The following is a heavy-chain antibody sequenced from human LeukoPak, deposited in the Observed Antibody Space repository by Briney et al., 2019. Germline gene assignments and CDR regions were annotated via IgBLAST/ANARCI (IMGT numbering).Heavy chain of an antibody. D-gene: IGHD3-10*01. J-gene: IGHJ4*02. CDR2: IYTSGST. CDR3: ARTDYYGSGSYYNTFDY. CDR1: GGSISGYH. V-gene: IGHV4-4*07. Sequence: SETLSLTCTVSGGSISGYHWSWIRQPAGKGLEWIGRIYTSGSTNVNPSLKSRVTMSVDTSKNQFSLKLSSVTAADTAVYYCARTDYYGSGSYYNTFDYWGQGTLVTVSS.